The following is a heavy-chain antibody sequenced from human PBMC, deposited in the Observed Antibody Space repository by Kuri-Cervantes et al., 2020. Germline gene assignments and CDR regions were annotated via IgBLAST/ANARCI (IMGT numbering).Heavy chain of an antibody. J-gene: IGHJ4*02. CDR2: ISSSGSTI. CDR3: ARVPDYGDYVDY. D-gene: IGHD4-17*01. CDR1: GFTFSDYY. Sequence: GESLKISCAASGFTFSDYYMSWIRQAPGKGLEWVSYISSSGSTIYYADSVKGRFTISRDNAKTSLDLQMNSLRAEDTAVYYCARVPDYGDYVDYWGQGTLVTVSS. V-gene: IGHV3-11*01.